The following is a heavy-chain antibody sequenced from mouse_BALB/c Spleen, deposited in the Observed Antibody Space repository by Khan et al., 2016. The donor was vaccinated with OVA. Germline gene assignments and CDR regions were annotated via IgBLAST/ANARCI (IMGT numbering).Heavy chain of an antibody. D-gene: IGHD1-1*01. CDR1: GYTFTDYN. CDR2: ITPNNGGT. J-gene: IGHJ2*01. Sequence: EVELVESGPELVKPGASVKIPCKASGYTFTDYNMDWVKQSHGKSLEWIGDITPNNGGTIYNQRFKGKATLTVDKSSSTAYMELRSLTSEDTAVYYCTREGHGSPFDYWGQGTTLTVSS. CDR3: TREGHGSPFDY. V-gene: IGHV1-18*01.